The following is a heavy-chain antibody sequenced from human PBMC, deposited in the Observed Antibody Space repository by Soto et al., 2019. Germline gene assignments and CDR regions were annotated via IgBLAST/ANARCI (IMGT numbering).Heavy chain of an antibody. CDR2: ISYTGST. CDR1: GASISSGGSY. V-gene: IGHV4-31*03. Sequence: QVQLQQSGPGLVKPSQTLSLTCTVSGASISSGGSYWAWIRQHPGKGLEWIGYISYTGSTFYTPSLTSRVRISLDTAKNQFSLDLMSTTVADAAVYYCARDQGDLNFSNDVCTPYYYHYGMDVWGQGTTVTVSS. D-gene: IGHD2-8*01. CDR3: ARDQGDLNFSNDVCTPYYYHYGMDV. J-gene: IGHJ6*02.